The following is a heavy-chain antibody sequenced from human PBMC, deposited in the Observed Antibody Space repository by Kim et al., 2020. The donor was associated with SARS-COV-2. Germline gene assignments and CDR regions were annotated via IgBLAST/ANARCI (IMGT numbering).Heavy chain of an antibody. Sequence: SETLSLTCTLSGGSITNSGNYWSWIRHHPGKGLEWIAYIFHTGRAYYSPSLQSRVTISVDTSNNQFSLTLTSVTAADTAVYYCATCGCNYGNSFDHWG. V-gene: IGHV4-31*08. CDR3: ATCGCNYGNSFDH. J-gene: IGHJ3*01. CDR2: IFHTGRA. CDR1: GGSITNSGNY. D-gene: IGHD1-26*01.